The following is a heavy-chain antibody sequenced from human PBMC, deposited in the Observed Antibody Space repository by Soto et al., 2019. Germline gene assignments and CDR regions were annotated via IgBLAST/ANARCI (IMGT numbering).Heavy chain of an antibody. CDR3: ASSYYDSSGSALRD. J-gene: IGHJ1*01. Sequence: QLQLQESGSGLVKPSQTLSLTCAVSGGSISSGGYSWSWIRQPPGKGLEWIGYIYHSGSTYYNPSLKSRVTLSVDRSKNQFSLKLSSVTAADTAVYYCASSYYDSSGSALRDWGQGTLVTVSS. D-gene: IGHD3-22*01. CDR1: GGSISSGGYS. V-gene: IGHV4-30-2*01. CDR2: IYHSGST.